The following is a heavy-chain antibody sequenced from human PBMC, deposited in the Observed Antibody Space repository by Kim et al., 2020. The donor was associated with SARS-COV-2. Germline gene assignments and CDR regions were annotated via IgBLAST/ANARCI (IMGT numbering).Heavy chain of an antibody. Sequence: GGSLRLSCAASGFTFRNYAMHWVRQAPGKGLEWVAVISFNGRDQYYGDSVKGRFSISRDNSNNTVVLALNGLRIEDSALYYCPSGDSGGAKGSFDDGGQG. CDR3: PSGDSGGAKGSFDD. D-gene: IGHD2-21*02. CDR1: GFTFRNYA. J-gene: IGHJ4*02. V-gene: IGHV3-30*03. CDR2: ISFNGRDQ.